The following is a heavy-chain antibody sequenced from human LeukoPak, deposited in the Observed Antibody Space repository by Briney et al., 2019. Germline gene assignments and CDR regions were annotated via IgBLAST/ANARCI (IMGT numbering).Heavy chain of an antibody. V-gene: IGHV4-31*03. CDR2: IYYSGST. CDR1: GVSISSGGHF. J-gene: IGHJ4*02. CDR3: TRDGPXSXGYLDT. Sequence: SQTLSLTCTVSGVSISSGGHFWSWIRQHPGKGLEWIGYIYYSGSTYYNPSLKSRVTISVDTSKNQFSLRLNSVTAADTAVYYXTRDGPXSXGYLDTWGQGTLVTVSS.